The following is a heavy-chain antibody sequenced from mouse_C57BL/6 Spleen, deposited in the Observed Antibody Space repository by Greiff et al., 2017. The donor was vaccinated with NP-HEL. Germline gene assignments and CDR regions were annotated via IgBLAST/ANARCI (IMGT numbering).Heavy chain of an antibody. V-gene: IGHV5-6*01. Sequence: EVKLMESGGDLVKPGGSLKLSCAASGLTFSSYGMSWVRQTPDKRLEWVATISSGGSYTYYPDSVKGRFTISRDNAKNTLYLQMSSLKSEDTAMYYCARPQTAQATTFAYWGQGTLVTVSA. J-gene: IGHJ3*01. CDR1: GLTFSSYG. CDR2: ISSGGSYT. D-gene: IGHD3-2*02. CDR3: ARPQTAQATTFAY.